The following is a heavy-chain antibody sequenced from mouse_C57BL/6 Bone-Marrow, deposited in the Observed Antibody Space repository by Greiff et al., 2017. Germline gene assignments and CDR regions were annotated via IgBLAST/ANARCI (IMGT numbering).Heavy chain of an antibody. CDR3: ARPYSNYWYFDV. D-gene: IGHD2-5*01. J-gene: IGHJ1*03. V-gene: IGHV7-3*01. CDR1: GFTFTDYY. Sequence: EVQLVESGGGLVQPGGSLSLSCAASGFTFTDYYMSWVRQPPGKALEWLGFIRNKANGYTTEYSASVKGRFTISRDNSQSILYLQMNALRAEDSATYYCARPYSNYWYFDVWGTGTTVTVSS. CDR2: IRNKANGYTT.